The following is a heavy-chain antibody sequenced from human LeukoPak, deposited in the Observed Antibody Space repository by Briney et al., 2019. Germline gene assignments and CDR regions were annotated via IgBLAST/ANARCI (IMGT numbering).Heavy chain of an antibody. J-gene: IGHJ4*02. Sequence: ASVKVSCKASGGTFSSYAISWVRQAPGQGLEWMGGIIPIFDTANYARKFQGRVTITTDESTSTAYMELSSLRSEDTAVYYCARAPKGFGEFDYWGQGTLVTVSS. V-gene: IGHV1-69*05. CDR3: ARAPKGFGEFDY. CDR1: GGTFSSYA. D-gene: IGHD3-10*01. CDR2: IIPIFDTA.